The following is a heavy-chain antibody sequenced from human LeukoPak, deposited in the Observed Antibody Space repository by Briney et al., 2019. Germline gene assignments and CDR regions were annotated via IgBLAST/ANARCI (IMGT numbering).Heavy chain of an antibody. J-gene: IGHJ6*03. D-gene: IGHD6-13*01. V-gene: IGHV5-51*01. CDR1: GYNFPIYW. Sequence: PGESLMISCQGSGYNFPIYWIGWVRQMPGQGLEWMGIIYPDDSNTIYGPSFQGQVTISADKSINTAYLEWSSLKASDTAIYYCARQGAAGKYYYYYMDVWGKGTTVTVSS. CDR2: IYPDDSNT. CDR3: ARQGAAGKYYYYYMDV.